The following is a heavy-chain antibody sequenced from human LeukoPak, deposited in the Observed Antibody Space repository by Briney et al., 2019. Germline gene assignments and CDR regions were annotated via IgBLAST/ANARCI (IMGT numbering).Heavy chain of an antibody. CDR3: ARVKDHDFWSGLDVDV. CDR2: IYYSGST. D-gene: IGHD3-3*01. Sequence: SETLSLTCTVSGGSISSYYWSWIRQPPGKGLEWIGYIYYSGSTNYNPSLKSRVTISVDTSKNQFSLKLSSVTAADTAVYYCARVKDHDFWSGLDVDVWGKGTTVTVSS. CDR1: GGSISSYY. V-gene: IGHV4-59*01. J-gene: IGHJ6*04.